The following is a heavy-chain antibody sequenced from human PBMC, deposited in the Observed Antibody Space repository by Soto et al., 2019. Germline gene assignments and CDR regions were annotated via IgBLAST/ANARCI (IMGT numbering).Heavy chain of an antibody. CDR3: ANGEELVYAFDI. J-gene: IGHJ3*02. CDR2: ISGSGGST. Sequence: PGGSLRLSCAASGFTFSSYAMSWVRQAPGKGLEWVSAISGSGGSTYYADSVKGRFTISRDNSKNTLYLQMNSLRAEDTAVYYCANGEELVYAFDIWGQGTMVTVSS. CDR1: GFTFSSYA. D-gene: IGHD1-26*01. V-gene: IGHV3-23*01.